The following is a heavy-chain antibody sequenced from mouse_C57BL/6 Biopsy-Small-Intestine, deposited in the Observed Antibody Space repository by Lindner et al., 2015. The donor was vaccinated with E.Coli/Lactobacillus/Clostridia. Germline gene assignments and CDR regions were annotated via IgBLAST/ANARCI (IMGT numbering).Heavy chain of an antibody. J-gene: IGHJ4*01. CDR1: GYTFTSYG. V-gene: IGHV1-7*01. Sequence: SVKVSCKASGYTFTSYGFTWVRQAPGQGLEWMGWISAYNGKIRYAQKFQGRVTITRDTSTSTAYMELSSLRSDDTAVYYCARAHSASDGYYYYGMDVWGQGTSVTVSS. D-gene: IGHD2-3*01. CDR3: ARAHSASDGYYYYGMDV. CDR2: ISAYNGKI.